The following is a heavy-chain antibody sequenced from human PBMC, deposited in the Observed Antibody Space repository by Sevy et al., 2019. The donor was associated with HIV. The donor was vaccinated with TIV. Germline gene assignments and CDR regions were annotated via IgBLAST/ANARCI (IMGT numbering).Heavy chain of an antibody. CDR1: GGSISSGGYS. D-gene: IGHD3-10*01. J-gene: IGHJ6*02. CDR3: ARGKYYYGSGSYYNGYYGMDV. CDR2: IYHSGST. Sequence: SETLSLTCAVSGGSISSGGYSWSWIRQPPGKGLEWIGYIYHSGSTYYNPSLKHRVTISVDRSKNQFSLKLSSVTAADTSVYYCARGKYYYGSGSYYNGYYGMDVWGQGTTVTVSS. V-gene: IGHV4-30-2*01.